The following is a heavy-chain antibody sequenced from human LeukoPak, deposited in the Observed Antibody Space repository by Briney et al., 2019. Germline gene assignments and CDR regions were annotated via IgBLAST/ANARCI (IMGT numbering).Heavy chain of an antibody. J-gene: IGHJ3*02. D-gene: IGHD6-19*01. CDR2: ISGSGGST. CDR3: AKDLTWVAVAGTDAFDI. Sequence: GGSLRLSCAASGFTFSGFAMNWVRQQAPGKRLEWVSAISGSGGSTYYADSVKGRFTISRDNSKNTLYLQMNSLRAEDTAAYYCAKDLTWVAVAGTDAFDIWGQGTMVTVSS. V-gene: IGHV3-23*01. CDR1: GFTFSGFA.